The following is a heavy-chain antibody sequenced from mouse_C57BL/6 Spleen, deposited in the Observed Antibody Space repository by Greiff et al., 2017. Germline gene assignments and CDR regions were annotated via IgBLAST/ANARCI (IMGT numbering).Heavy chain of an antibody. Sequence: QVQLQQPGAELVKPGASVKVSCKASGYTFTSYWMHWVKQRPGQGLEWIGRIHPSDSDTNYNQKFKGKATLTVDESSSTADMHHSSLTSEDSAVYYCAIYYGSSYDYAMDYWGQGTSVTVSS. CDR1: GYTFTSYW. J-gene: IGHJ4*01. V-gene: IGHV1-74*01. CDR2: IHPSDSDT. CDR3: AIYYGSSYDYAMDY. D-gene: IGHD1-1*01.